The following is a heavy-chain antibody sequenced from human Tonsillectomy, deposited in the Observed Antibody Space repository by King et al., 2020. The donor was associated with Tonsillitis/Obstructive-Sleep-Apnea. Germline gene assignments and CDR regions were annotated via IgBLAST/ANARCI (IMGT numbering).Heavy chain of an antibody. CDR3: ARGAAKGSTDY. Sequence: VQLVESGGGLVQPGGSLRLSCVASGFTFSNYWMYWVRQVPGEGLVWVSRINNDGRSTTYADSVRGRFTISRDNAESTLYLQMNSLRPEDTAVYHCARGAAKGSTDYWGQGTLVTVSS. V-gene: IGHV3-74*01. D-gene: IGHD2-15*01. CDR1: GFTFSNYW. J-gene: IGHJ4*02. CDR2: INNDGRST.